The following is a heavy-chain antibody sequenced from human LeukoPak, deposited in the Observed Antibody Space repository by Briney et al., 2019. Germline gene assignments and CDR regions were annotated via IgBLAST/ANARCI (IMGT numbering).Heavy chain of an antibody. CDR1: GGSISSYY. D-gene: IGHD6-13*01. V-gene: IGHV4-59*01. J-gene: IGHJ3*02. Sequence: SETLSLTCTVSGGSISSYYWSWIRQPPGKGLEWIGYIYYSGSTNYNPSLKSRVTISVDTSKNQFSLKLSSVTAADTAMYYCARHKGQQLIDAFDIWGQGTMVTVSS. CDR3: ARHKGQQLIDAFDI. CDR2: IYYSGST.